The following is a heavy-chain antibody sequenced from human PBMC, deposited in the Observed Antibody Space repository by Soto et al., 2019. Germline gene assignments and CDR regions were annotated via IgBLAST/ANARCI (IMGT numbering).Heavy chain of an antibody. CDR1: GGTFSSYA. Sequence: QVQLVQSGAEVKKPGYSVKVSCTCSGGTFSSYAISWVRQAPGQGLEWMGGIIPIFGTANYAQKFQGRVTITADKSTSAAYMGLGSLRSVDWAVYYCAMDSGSFRWGQGTLVTVSS. CDR3: AMDSGSFR. J-gene: IGHJ4*02. CDR2: IIPIFGTA. V-gene: IGHV1-69*06. D-gene: IGHD1-26*01.